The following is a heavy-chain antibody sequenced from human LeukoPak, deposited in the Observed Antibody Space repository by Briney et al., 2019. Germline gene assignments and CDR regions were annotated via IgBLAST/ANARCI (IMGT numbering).Heavy chain of an antibody. CDR1: GGSFSGYY. D-gene: IGHD3-3*01. V-gene: IGHV4-34*01. CDR3: AVHYDFWSGYSNWFDP. CDR2: INHSGST. J-gene: IGHJ5*02. Sequence: PSETLSLTCAVYGGSFSGYYWSWIRQPPGKGLEWIGEINHSGSTNYNPSLKSRVTISVDTSKNQFSLKLSSVTAADTAVYYCAVHYDFWSGYSNWFDPWAREPWSPSPQ.